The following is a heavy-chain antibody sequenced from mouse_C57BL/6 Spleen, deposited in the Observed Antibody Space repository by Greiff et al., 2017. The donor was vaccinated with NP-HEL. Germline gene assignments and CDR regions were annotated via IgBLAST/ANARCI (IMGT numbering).Heavy chain of an antibody. CDR3: AGQGTSYAMDY. CDR1: GYTFTDYY. J-gene: IGHJ4*01. V-gene: IGHV1-76*01. Sequence: QVHVKQSGAELVRPGASVKLSCKASGYTFTDYYINWVKQRPGQGLEWIARIYPGSGNTYYNEKFKGKATLTAEKSSSTAYMQLSSLTSEDSAVYFCAGQGTSYAMDYWGQGTSVTVSS. CDR2: IYPGSGNT.